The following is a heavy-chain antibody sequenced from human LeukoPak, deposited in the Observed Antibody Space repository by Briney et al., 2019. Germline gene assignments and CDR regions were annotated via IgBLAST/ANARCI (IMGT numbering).Heavy chain of an antibody. D-gene: IGHD2-2*01. CDR3: AREGSSTSCLDY. CDR1: GGTFSSYA. CDR2: IIPILGIA. Sequence: GSSVKVSCKASGGTFSSYAISWVRQAPGQGLEWMGRIIPILGIANYAQKFQGRVTITADKSTSTAYMELSSLRSEDTAVYYCAREGSSTSCLDYWGQGTLVTVSP. V-gene: IGHV1-69*04. J-gene: IGHJ4*02.